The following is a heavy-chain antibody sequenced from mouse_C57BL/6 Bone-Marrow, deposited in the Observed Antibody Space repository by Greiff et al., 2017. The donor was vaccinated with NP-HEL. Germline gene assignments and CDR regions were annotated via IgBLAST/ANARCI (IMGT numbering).Heavy chain of an antibody. CDR3: ARGKNYYEY. J-gene: IGHJ2*01. Sequence: QVQLQQPGAELVRPGSSVKLSCKASGYTFTSYWMAWVKQRPGQGLDWIGNIYPSDSETHYNQKFKDKATLTVDKSSSTAYMQLSSLTSEDSAVYYCARGKNYYEYWGQGTTLTVSS. V-gene: IGHV1-61*01. CDR1: GYTFTSYW. CDR2: IYPSDSET.